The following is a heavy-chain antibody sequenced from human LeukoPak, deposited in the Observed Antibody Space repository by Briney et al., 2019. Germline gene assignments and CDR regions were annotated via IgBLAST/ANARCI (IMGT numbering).Heavy chain of an antibody. V-gene: IGHV1-69*13. J-gene: IGHJ6*03. D-gene: IGHD5-12*01. CDR1: GGTFSSYA. Sequence: SVKVSCKASGGTFSSYAISWVRQAPGQGLEWMGGIIPIFGTANYAQKFQGRVTITADESTSTAYMELSSLRSEDTAVYYCAREDIVATDVPDYYYYHYMDVWGKGTTVTVSS. CDR3: AREDIVATDVPDYYYYHYMDV. CDR2: IIPIFGTA.